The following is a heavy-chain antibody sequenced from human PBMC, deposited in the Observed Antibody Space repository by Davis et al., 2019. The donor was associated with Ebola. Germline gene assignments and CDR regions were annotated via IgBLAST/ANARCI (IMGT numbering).Heavy chain of an antibody. Sequence: GESLKISCPASGFTFSGYVMKWVRQAPGKGLEWVSTLGTSADTYYAESVKGRFTISRDNSKNTLYLQMNGLRVEDTAIYYCAKDTSNIWFDIWGQGTMVTVSS. CDR3: AKDTSNIWFDI. CDR1: GFTFSGYV. CDR2: LGTSADT. V-gene: IGHV3-23*01. J-gene: IGHJ3*02. D-gene: IGHD1-26*01.